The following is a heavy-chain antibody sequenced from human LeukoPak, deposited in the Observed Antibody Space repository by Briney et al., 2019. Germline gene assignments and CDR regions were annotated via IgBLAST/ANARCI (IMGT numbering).Heavy chain of an antibody. V-gene: IGHV4-31*03. D-gene: IGHD2-2*01. J-gene: IGHJ4*02. CDR2: IYYSGST. CDR3: ARDTKYYFDY. Sequence: SQTLSLTSTVSGGSISSGGYYWSWIRQHPGKGLEWIGYIYYSGSTYYNPSLKSRVTISVDTSKNQFSLKLSSVTAADTAVYYCARDTKYYFDYWGQGTLVTVSS. CDR1: GGSISSGGYY.